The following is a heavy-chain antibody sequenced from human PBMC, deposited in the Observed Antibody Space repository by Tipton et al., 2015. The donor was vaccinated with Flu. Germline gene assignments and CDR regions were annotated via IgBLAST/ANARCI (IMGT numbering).Heavy chain of an antibody. J-gene: IGHJ4*02. CDR1: GGSVSSGRYY. D-gene: IGHD3-16*01. CDR3: AREFLFFGELSTAYYFDS. Sequence: TLSLTCTVSGGSVSSGRYYWSWLRQTAGKGLEWIGRIYTTGDTNYSPSLESRVTISVDTSKKQFSLRLKSMTAADTAVYYCAREFLFFGELSTAYYFDSWGQGTLVTV. CDR2: IYTTGDT. V-gene: IGHV4-61*02.